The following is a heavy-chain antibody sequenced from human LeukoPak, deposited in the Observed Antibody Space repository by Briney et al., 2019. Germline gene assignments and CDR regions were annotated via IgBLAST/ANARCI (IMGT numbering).Heavy chain of an antibody. D-gene: IGHD6-6*01. CDR2: IYISGST. J-gene: IGHJ4*02. CDR1: GGPISTDH. Sequence: SETLSLTCTVSGGPISTDHWNWIRQPAGKGLEWIGRIYISGSTNYNPSLKSRVTVSVDTSKNLFSLNLRSVTAADTAVYYCAREGAARPGFDYWGQGTLVTVSS. V-gene: IGHV4-4*07. CDR3: AREGAARPGFDY.